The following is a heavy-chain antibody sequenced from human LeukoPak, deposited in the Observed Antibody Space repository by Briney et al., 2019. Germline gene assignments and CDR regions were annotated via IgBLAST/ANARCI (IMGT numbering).Heavy chain of an antibody. V-gene: IGHV5-51*01. CDR1: GYSFTSYW. J-gene: IGHJ4*02. CDR3: AIIRDGYNFVFDY. CDR2: IYPGDSDT. Sequence: GESLKVSCNGSGYSFTSYWIGWVRQMPGKGLEWMGIIYPGDSDTRYSPSFQGQVTISADKSISTAYLQWSSLKASDTAMYYCAIIRDGYNFVFDYWGQGTLVTVSS. D-gene: IGHD5-24*01.